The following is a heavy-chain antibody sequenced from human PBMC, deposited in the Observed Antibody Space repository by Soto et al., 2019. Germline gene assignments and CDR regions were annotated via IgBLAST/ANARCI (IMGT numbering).Heavy chain of an antibody. CDR1: GGSISSYY. J-gene: IGHJ5*02. CDR3: ARGEGWFDP. V-gene: IGHV4-59*01. D-gene: IGHD1-26*01. Sequence: PSETLSLTGTVSGGSISSYYWSWIRQPPGKGLEWIGYIYYSGSTNYNPSLKSRVTISVDTSKTQFSLKLSSVTAADTAVYYCARGEGWFDPWGQGTLVTVSS. CDR2: IYYSGST.